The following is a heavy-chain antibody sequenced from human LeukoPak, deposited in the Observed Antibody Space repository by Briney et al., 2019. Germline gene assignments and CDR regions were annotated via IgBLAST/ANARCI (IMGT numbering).Heavy chain of an antibody. CDR3: ARVPPAMVTEPLFDY. J-gene: IGHJ4*02. CDR2: IIPIFGTA. D-gene: IGHD5-18*01. Sequence: SVKVSCKASGGTFSSYAISWVRQAPGQGLEWMGGIIPIFGTANCAQKFQGRVTITADKSTSTAYMELSSLRSEDTAVYYCARVPPAMVTEPLFDYWGQGTLVTVSS. V-gene: IGHV1-69*06. CDR1: GGTFSSYA.